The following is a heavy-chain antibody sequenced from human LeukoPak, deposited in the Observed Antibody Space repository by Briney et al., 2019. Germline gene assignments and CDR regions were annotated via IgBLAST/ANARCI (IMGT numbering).Heavy chain of an antibody. J-gene: IGHJ3*02. CDR1: GGSISSYY. Sequence: PSETLSLTCTVSGGSISSYYWSWIRQPPGKGLEWIGEINHSGSTNYNPSLKSRVTISVDTSKNQFSLKLSSVTAADTAVYYCARGGRELWNHQRRFAFDIWGQGTMVTVSS. V-gene: IGHV4-34*01. CDR2: INHSGST. D-gene: IGHD1-14*01. CDR3: ARGGRELWNHQRRFAFDI.